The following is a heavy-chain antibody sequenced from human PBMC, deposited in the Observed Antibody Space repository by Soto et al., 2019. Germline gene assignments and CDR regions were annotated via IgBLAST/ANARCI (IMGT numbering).Heavy chain of an antibody. CDR2: ISGSGGST. J-gene: IGHJ6*03. D-gene: IGHD2-2*01. CDR1: GFTFSSYA. V-gene: IGHV3-23*01. CDR3: AKDALDIVVVPAAIPYYYYYYMDV. Sequence: GGSLRLSCAASGFTFSSYAMSWVRQAPGKGLEWVSAISGSGGSTYYADSVKGRFTISRDNSKNTLYLQMNSLRAEDTAVYYCAKDALDIVVVPAAIPYYYYYYMDVWGKGTTVTVSS.